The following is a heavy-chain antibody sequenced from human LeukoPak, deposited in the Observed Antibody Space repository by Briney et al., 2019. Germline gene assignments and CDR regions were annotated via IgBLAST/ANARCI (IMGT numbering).Heavy chain of an antibody. J-gene: IGHJ4*02. CDR3: ARDGATSGYYTFFDY. Sequence: GGSLRLSCAASGFTFSDDYMGWIRQAPGKGLEWVSYITHTGTTVYYADSVKGRFTISRDNAKNSLFLQMNSLRADDTALYYCARDGATSGYYTFFDYWGQGTLVTVSS. CDR2: ITHTGTTV. CDR1: GFTFSDDY. D-gene: IGHD3-22*01. V-gene: IGHV3-11*01.